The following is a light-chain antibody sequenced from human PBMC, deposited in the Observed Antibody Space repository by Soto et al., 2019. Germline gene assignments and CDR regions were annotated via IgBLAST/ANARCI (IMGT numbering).Light chain of an antibody. Sequence: DKVMTQSPATLSVTPGETAALSCSASESVSTFLAWYQQKPGQAPRLLIYGASTRATGVPARFSGSGSGTEFTLTISRLQSEDFAVYYCQQYINWPSWTFGQGTKVDIK. V-gene: IGKV3-15*01. CDR1: ESVSTF. CDR3: QQYINWPSWT. CDR2: GAS. J-gene: IGKJ1*01.